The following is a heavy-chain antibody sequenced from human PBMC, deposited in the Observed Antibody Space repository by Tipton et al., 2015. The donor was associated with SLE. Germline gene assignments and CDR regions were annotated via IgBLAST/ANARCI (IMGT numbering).Heavy chain of an antibody. CDR1: GGSVSSGSYY. Sequence: TLSLTCTVSGGSVSSGSYYWSWIWQPPGKGLEWIGYIYYSGSTNYNPSLKSRVTISVDTSKNQFSLKLSSVTAADTAVYYCARAPGDSSGFFDYWGQGTLVTVSS. V-gene: IGHV4-61*01. J-gene: IGHJ4*02. D-gene: IGHD3-22*01. CDR3: ARAPGDSSGFFDY. CDR2: IYYSGST.